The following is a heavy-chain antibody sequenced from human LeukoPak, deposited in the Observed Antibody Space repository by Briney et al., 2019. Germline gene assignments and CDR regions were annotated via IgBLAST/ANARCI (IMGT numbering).Heavy chain of an antibody. J-gene: IGHJ4*02. V-gene: IGHV4-34*01. CDR1: GGSFSAYY. Sequence: SETLSLTCAVYGGSFSAYYWSWIRQPPGKGLEWIGEINHSGSTNYNPSLKNRVTLSVDTSKNHFSLRLSSVTAADTAVYCCARGFANSDYLDSWGQGTLVTVSS. D-gene: IGHD1/OR15-1a*01. CDR3: ARGFANSDYLDS. CDR2: INHSGST.